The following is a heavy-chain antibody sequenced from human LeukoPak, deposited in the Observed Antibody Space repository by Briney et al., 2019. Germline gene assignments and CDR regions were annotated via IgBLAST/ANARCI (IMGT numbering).Heavy chain of an antibody. CDR2: INTDGSST. V-gene: IGHV3-74*01. D-gene: IGHD3-10*01. CDR1: GFTFSSYW. Sequence: GGSLRLSCAASGFTFSSYWMHWVCQAPGKGLVWVSRINTDGSSTSYADSVKGRFTISRDNAKNTLYLQMNSLRAEDTAVYYCARLLYYGSGSYEDYWGQGTLVTVSS. J-gene: IGHJ4*02. CDR3: ARLLYYGSGSYEDY.